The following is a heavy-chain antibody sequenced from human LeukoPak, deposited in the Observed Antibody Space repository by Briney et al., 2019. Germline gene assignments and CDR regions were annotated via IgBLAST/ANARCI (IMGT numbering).Heavy chain of an antibody. J-gene: IGHJ6*02. CDR1: GFTFSSYG. V-gene: IGHV3-33*01. D-gene: IGHD3-16*02. CDR2: IWYDGSNK. Sequence: SGRSLRLSCAASGFTFSSYGMHWVRQAPGKGLEWVAVIWYDGSNKYYADSVKGRFTISRDNSKNTLYLQMNSLRAEDTAVYYCARDYRYVNYYYGMDLWGQGTTVTVSS. CDR3: ARDYRYVNYYYGMDL.